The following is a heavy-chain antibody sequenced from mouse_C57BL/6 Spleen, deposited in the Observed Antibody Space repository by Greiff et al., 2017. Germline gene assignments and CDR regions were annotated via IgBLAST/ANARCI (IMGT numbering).Heavy chain of an antibody. Sequence: VQLQQSGAELVKPGASVKLSCKASGYTFTSYWMQWVKQRPGQGLEWIGEIDPSDSYTNYNQKFKGKATLTVDTSSSTAYMQLSSLTSEDSAVYYCARREEFITTVVEDYWGQGTTLTVSS. D-gene: IGHD1-1*01. V-gene: IGHV1-50*01. CDR3: ARREEFITTVVEDY. CDR2: IDPSDSYT. CDR1: GYTFTSYW. J-gene: IGHJ2*01.